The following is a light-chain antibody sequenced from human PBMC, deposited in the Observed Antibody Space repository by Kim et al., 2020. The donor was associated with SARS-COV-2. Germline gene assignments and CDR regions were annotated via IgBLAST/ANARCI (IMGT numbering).Light chain of an antibody. Sequence: ASVGDRVTITCRASQDIDGWLAWFQQKPGKAPKLLIYKASILESGVPSRFSGSGSGTEFTLTISSLQPDDFATYYCQQYNSYPWTFGQGTKVDIK. CDR1: QDIDGW. CDR2: KAS. CDR3: QQYNSYPWT. V-gene: IGKV1-5*03. J-gene: IGKJ1*01.